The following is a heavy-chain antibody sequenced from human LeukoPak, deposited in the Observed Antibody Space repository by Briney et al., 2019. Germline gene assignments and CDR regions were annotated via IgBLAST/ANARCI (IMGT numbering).Heavy chain of an antibody. V-gene: IGHV3-30*18. CDR3: AKGYDYDPSGDAFDI. CDR1: GFTFSSYG. Sequence: GGSLRLSCAASGFTFSSYGMHWVRQAPGKGLEWVAVISYDGSNKYYADSVKGRFTISRGNSKNTLYLQMNSLRAEDTAVYYCAKGYDYDPSGDAFDIWGQGTMVTVSS. J-gene: IGHJ3*02. CDR2: ISYDGSNK. D-gene: IGHD4-17*01.